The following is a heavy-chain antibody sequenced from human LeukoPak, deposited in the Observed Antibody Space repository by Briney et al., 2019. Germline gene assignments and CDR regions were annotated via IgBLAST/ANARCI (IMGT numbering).Heavy chain of an antibody. D-gene: IGHD3-22*01. CDR1: GGSISSYY. Sequence: SETLSLTCTVSGGSISSYYWSWIRQPPGKGLEWIGYIYYSGSTNYNPSLKSRVTISVDTSKNQFSLKLSSVTAADTAVYYCARGWKYYYDSSGYPFGAFDIWGQGTMVTVSS. CDR3: ARGWKYYYDSSGYPFGAFDI. J-gene: IGHJ3*02. CDR2: IYYSGST. V-gene: IGHV4-59*01.